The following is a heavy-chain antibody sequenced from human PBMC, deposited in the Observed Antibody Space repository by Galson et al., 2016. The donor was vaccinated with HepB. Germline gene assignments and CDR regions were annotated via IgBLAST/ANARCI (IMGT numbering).Heavy chain of an antibody. J-gene: IGHJ4*02. CDR3: ARGHVANGH. CDR1: GFTFTKFW. CDR2: INSDDSDI. D-gene: IGHD2-21*01. V-gene: IGHV3-74*03. Sequence: SLRLSCAAPGFTFTKFWMHWFRQVPGKGPVRIARINSDDSDITYADSVKGRFTVSRDNAKNTVFLQMSSLRVEDTAVYYCARGHVANGHWGQGSMVIVSS.